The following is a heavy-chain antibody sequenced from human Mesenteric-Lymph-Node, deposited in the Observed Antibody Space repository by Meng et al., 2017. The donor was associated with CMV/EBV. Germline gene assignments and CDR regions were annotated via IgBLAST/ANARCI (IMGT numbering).Heavy chain of an antibody. CDR2: ISGSADNT. Sequence: ETLSLTCTVSGGSISSSSYYWGWIRQPPGKGLEWVSTISGSADNTYYADSVKGRFTISRDNSKSTLYLQMNSLRPEDTAIYYCAKCRYSSMWYWLDPWGQGTLVTVSS. D-gene: IGHD6-13*01. CDR3: AKCRYSSMWYWLDP. V-gene: IGHV3-23*01. CDR1: GGSISSSSYY. J-gene: IGHJ5*02.